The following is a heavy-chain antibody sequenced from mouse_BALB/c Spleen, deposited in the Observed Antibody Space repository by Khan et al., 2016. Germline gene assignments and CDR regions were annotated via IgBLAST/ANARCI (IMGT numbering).Heavy chain of an antibody. Sequence: VQLQESGPDLVAPSQSLSITCTVSGFSLTNSGVHWVRQPPGKGLDWVGVIWAGGSTDYNSALMSRLSITKDNSQNQVFLEMNSLQTDDTAMYYCARDDQDYDAWFASWGQGTLVTVSA. CDR2: IWAGGST. J-gene: IGHJ3*01. D-gene: IGHD2-4*01. CDR3: ARDDQDYDAWFAS. V-gene: IGHV2-9*02. CDR1: GFSLTNSG.